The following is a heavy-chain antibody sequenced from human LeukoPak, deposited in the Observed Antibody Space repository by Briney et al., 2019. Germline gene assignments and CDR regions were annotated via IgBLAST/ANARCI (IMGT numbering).Heavy chain of an antibody. CDR3: ARADILTGYYSY. CDR2: IYYSGST. Sequence: PSETLSLTCTVSGGSISSYYWSWIRQPPGKGLEWIGYIYYSGSTNYNPSLKSRVTISVDTSKNQFSLKLSSVTAADTAVYYCARADILTGYYSYWGQGTPVTVSS. V-gene: IGHV4-59*01. J-gene: IGHJ4*02. CDR1: GGSISSYY. D-gene: IGHD3-9*01.